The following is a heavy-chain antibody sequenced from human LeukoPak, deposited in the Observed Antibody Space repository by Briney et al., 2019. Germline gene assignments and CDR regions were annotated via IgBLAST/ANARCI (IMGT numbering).Heavy chain of an antibody. V-gene: IGHV4-4*07. CDR2: IYTSGST. D-gene: IGHD3-3*01. CDR3: ARGWGLAWSGYSRRTENYMDV. J-gene: IGHJ6*03. Sequence: SETLSLTCTVSGGSISSYYWSWIRQPAGKGLEWIGRIYTSGSTNYNPSLKSRVTISVDKSKNQFSLKLSSVTAADTTVYYCARGWGLAWSGYSRRTENYMDVWGKGTTVTVSS. CDR1: GGSISSYY.